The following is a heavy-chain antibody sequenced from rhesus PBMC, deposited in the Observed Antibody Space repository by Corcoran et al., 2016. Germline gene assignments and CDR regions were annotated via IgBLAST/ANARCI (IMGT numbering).Heavy chain of an antibody. Sequence: QVQLQESGPGVVKPAETLSLTCSVSCGSIRTSYWWTWLRQPPGKGLEWIGNFSGSGTNTNYNPSLKSRVTMSKDTSNTQFSLKLNSVTAADTAVYYCARDLGTWGQGVLVTVSS. V-gene: IGHV4S10*01. J-gene: IGHJ4*01. CDR2: FSGSGTNT. D-gene: IGHD1-1*01. CDR1: CGSIRTSYW. CDR3: ARDLGT.